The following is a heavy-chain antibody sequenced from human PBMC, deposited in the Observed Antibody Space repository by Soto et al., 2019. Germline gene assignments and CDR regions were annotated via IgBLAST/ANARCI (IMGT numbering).Heavy chain of an antibody. CDR2: IYYSGST. CDR3: ARLAVEEQLAYYYYYMDV. Sequence: PSETQSVTCSVADGYSVGYGGSWIRQPPGKGLEWIGYIYYSGSTNYNPSLRSRVTISVDTSKNQFSLKLSSVTAADTAVYYCARLAVEEQLAYYYYYMDVWGKGTTVTVSS. D-gene: IGHD6-13*01. J-gene: IGHJ6*03. V-gene: IGHV4-59*08. CDR1: DGYSVGYG.